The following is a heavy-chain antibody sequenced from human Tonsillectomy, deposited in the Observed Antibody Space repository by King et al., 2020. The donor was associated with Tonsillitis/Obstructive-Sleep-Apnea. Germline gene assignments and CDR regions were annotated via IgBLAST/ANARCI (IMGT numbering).Heavy chain of an antibody. CDR1: GFTFNDYY. CDR2: ISSSCSYT. D-gene: IGHD2-2*01. J-gene: IGHJ5*02. Sequence: VQLVESGGGLVKPGGSLRLSCAASGFTFNDYYMSWIRQAPGKGLEWVSYISSSCSYTTYADSVKGRFTISRDNAKNSLFLQMDSLRAEDTAVYYCARRYCSSTSCYQNWFDPWGQGTLVTVSS. CDR3: ARRYCSSTSCYQNWFDP. V-gene: IGHV3-11*05.